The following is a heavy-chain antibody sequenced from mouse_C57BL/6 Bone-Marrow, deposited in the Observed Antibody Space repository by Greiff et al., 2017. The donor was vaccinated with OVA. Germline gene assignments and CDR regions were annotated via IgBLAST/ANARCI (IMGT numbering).Heavy chain of an antibody. J-gene: IGHJ3*01. CDR1: GYSITSGYY. Sequence: DVKLQESGPGLVKPSQSLSLTCSVTGYSITSGYYWNWIRQFPGNKLEWMGYISYDGSNNYNPSLKNRISITRDTSKNQCFLKLNSVTTEDTATYYCATLSWFADWGKGTLVTVSA. CDR2: ISYDGSN. CDR3: ATLSWFAD. V-gene: IGHV3-6*01.